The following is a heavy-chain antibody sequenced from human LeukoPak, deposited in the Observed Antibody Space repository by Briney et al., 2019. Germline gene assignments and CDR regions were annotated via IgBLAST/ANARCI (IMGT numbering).Heavy chain of an antibody. Sequence: AAVQDSCKDSGYAFTNHDINWVRQASGEGLEWMGWMNPNSGDTGYAQKFQGRVTMTRDTSISTAYMELSSLTSEDTGVYYWVRGQSETSTTWGQGSLVTVSS. V-gene: IGHV1-8*01. J-gene: IGHJ5*02. D-gene: IGHD5/OR15-5a*01. CDR3: VRGQSETSTT. CDR1: GYAFTNHD. CDR2: MNPNSGDT.